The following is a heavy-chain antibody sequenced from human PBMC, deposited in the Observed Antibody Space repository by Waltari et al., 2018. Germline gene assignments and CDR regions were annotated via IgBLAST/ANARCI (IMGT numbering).Heavy chain of an antibody. CDR1: GFTLRTYW. CDR2: INSDGSST. Sequence: EVQLVESGGGLVQPGGSLRLSCAASGFTLRTYWMPWVRQAPGKGLVWVSRINSDGSSTSYADSVKGRFTISRDNAKNTLYLQMNSLRAEDTAVYYCARDVAVAGLDFDYWGQGTLVTVSS. V-gene: IGHV3-74*01. J-gene: IGHJ4*02. CDR3: ARDVAVAGLDFDY. D-gene: IGHD6-19*01.